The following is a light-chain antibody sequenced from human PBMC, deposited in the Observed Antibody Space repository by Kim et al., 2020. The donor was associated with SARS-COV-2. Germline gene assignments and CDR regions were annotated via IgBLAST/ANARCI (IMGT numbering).Light chain of an antibody. CDR1: SLRSYY. CDR2: GKN. Sequence: SSELTQDPAVSVALGQTVRITCQGDSLRSYYASWYQQKPGQAPVLVIYGKNNRPSGIPDRFSGSSSGNTASLTITGAQAEDEADYYCNSRDSSGHHVVFC. J-gene: IGLJ2*01. CDR3: NSRDSSGHHVV. V-gene: IGLV3-19*01.